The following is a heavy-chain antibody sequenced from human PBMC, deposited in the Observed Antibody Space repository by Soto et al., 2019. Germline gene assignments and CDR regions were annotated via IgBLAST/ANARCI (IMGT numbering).Heavy chain of an antibody. CDR1: GYTFAAYY. D-gene: IGHD3-3*01. CDR2: INPSSGGT. CDR3: ARGSGDFWRGYFDY. V-gene: IGHV1-2*04. Sequence: GASVTVSCKAYGYTFAAYYMHWVRQAPGQGLEWMGWINPSSGGTNYAQKFQGWVIMTRDTSISTAYMELSRLRSDDTAMYYCARGSGDFWRGYFDYWGQGTLVTGSS. J-gene: IGHJ4*02.